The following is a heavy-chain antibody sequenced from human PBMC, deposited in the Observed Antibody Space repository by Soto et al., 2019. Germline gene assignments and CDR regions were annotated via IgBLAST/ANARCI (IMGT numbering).Heavy chain of an antibody. CDR2: IKPDNGDT. Sequence: QLQLVQPGAEVERPGASVRVSCKAYGYPFSKYGISWIRQAPGQGLEWMGWIKPDNGDTNYAQKFQGRVTMTTDTSSTTAYMELRSLRSDDTAVYYCATSYDSGFDPWGQGTLVSVSS. V-gene: IGHV1-18*04. J-gene: IGHJ5*02. CDR3: ATSYDSGFDP. D-gene: IGHD5-12*01. CDR1: GYPFSKYG.